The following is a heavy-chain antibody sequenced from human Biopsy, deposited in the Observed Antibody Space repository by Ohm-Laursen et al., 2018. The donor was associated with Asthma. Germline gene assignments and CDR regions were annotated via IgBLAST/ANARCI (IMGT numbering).Heavy chain of an antibody. V-gene: IGHV1-46*01. CDR2: INPSGGST. CDR3: ARAGALIVGATMGY. J-gene: IGHJ4*02. D-gene: IGHD1-26*01. Sequence: GGSVKVSCKASGYTFTSYGISWVRQAPGQGLEWMGIINPSGGSTSYAQKFQGRVTMTRDTSTSTVYMELSSLRSEDTAVYYCARAGALIVGATMGYWGQRTLVTVSS. CDR1: GYTFTSYG.